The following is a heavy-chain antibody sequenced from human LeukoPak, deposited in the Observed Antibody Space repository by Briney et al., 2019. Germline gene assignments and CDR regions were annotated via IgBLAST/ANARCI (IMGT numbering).Heavy chain of an antibody. CDR1: GYTFTSYD. CDR2: INPNRGNT. CDR3: AIRGAIRYFDWFSWFDP. J-gene: IGHJ5*02. Sequence: GASVKVSCKASGYTFTSYDINWVRQTTGQGLEWMGCINPNRGNTDYAQKFQGRVTMTRNTAISTAYMELSSLRSEDTAVYYCAIRGAIRYFDWFSWFDPWGQGPLVTVSS. D-gene: IGHD3-9*01. V-gene: IGHV1-8*01.